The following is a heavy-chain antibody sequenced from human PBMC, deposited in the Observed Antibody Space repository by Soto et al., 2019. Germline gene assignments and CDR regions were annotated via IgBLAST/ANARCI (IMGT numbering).Heavy chain of an antibody. Sequence: LRLSCAASGFTFDDYAMHWVRQAPGKGLEWVSGISWNSGSIGYADSVKGRFTISRDNAKNSLYLQMNSLRSEDTALYYCAKDMGYDLSPLGYFDYWGQGTLVTVSS. D-gene: IGHD5-12*01. V-gene: IGHV3-9*01. J-gene: IGHJ4*02. CDR1: GFTFDDYA. CDR2: ISWNSGSI. CDR3: AKDMGYDLSPLGYFDY.